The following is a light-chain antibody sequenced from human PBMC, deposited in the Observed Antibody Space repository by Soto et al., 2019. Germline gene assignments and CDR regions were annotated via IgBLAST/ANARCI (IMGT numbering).Light chain of an antibody. Sequence: DIQMTQSPSSVSASVGARVTITCRTSQGISSLLAWYQQKPGKAPRLLIYAASSLQSGVPSRFSGSGSWTDFTLTIISLQPEDFATYYCQPANSFPITFGDGTKVQIK. V-gene: IGKV1-12*01. J-gene: IGKJ4*01. CDR1: QGISSL. CDR2: AAS. CDR3: QPANSFPIT.